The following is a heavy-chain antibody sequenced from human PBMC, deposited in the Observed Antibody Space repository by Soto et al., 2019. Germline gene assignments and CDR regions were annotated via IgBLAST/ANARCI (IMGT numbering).Heavy chain of an antibody. J-gene: IGHJ4*02. D-gene: IGHD2-15*01. Sequence: AASVKVSCKASGYTFTSYAMHWVRQAPGQRLEWMGWINAGNGNTKYSQKFQGRVTITRDTSASTAYMELSSLRSEDTAVYYCAREGSWAATLNYWGQGTLVTVSS. V-gene: IGHV1-3*01. CDR1: GYTFTSYA. CDR2: INAGNGNT. CDR3: AREGSWAATLNY.